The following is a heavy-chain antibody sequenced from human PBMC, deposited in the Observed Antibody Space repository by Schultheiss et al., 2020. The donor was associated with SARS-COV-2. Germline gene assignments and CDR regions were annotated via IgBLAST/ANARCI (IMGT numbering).Heavy chain of an antibody. D-gene: IGHD2-2*01. CDR2: INHSGST. CDR3: ARFNLLWNAFDI. J-gene: IGHJ3*02. CDR1: GGSFSGYY. V-gene: IGHV4-34*01. Sequence: GSLRLSCAVYGGSFSGYYWSWIRQPPGKGLEWIGEINHSGSTNYNPSLKSRVTISVDTSKNQFSLKLSSVTAADTAVYYCARFNLLWNAFDIWGQGTMVTVSS.